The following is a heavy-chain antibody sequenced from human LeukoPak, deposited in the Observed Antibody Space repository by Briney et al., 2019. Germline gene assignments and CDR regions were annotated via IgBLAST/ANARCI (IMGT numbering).Heavy chain of an antibody. J-gene: IGHJ5*02. Sequence: PSETLSLTCTVSGGSISSYYWSWIRQPPGKGLEWIGYIYYSGSTNYNPSLKSRVTISVDTSKNQFSLKLSSVTAADTAVYYCAREAISAYSSGWSPINWFDPWGQGTLVTVSS. CDR1: GGSISSYY. V-gene: IGHV4-59*01. D-gene: IGHD6-19*01. CDR2: IYYSGST. CDR3: AREAISAYSSGWSPINWFDP.